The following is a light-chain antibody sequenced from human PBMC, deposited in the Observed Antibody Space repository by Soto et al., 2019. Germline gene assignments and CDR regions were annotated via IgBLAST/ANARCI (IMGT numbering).Light chain of an antibody. Sequence: ETVLTQSPGTLSLSPGERATLSCRASRSVGNNYLAWYQQRPGQAPNLLIYDASKRATGIPDRFSGSGSGTDFTLTITRLEPEDSAMYYCQNYAYSPLNFGGGTKVDIK. CDR3: QNYAYSPLN. CDR1: RSVGNNY. J-gene: IGKJ4*01. CDR2: DAS. V-gene: IGKV3-20*01.